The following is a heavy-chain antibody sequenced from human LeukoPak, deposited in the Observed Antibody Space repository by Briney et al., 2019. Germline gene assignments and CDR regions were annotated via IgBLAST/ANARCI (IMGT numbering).Heavy chain of an antibody. D-gene: IGHD5-12*01. CDR3: AKDRAVDIVAAPHFDY. V-gene: IGHV3-23*01. CDR2: ISGSGGST. CDR1: GFTFSNYA. J-gene: IGHJ4*02. Sequence: PGGSLRLSCAASGFTFSNYAMNWVRQAPGKGLEWVSVISGSGGSTYYADSVKGRFTISRDNSKNTLYLQMNSLRAEDTAIYYCAKDRAVDIVAAPHFDYWGQGTLVTVSS.